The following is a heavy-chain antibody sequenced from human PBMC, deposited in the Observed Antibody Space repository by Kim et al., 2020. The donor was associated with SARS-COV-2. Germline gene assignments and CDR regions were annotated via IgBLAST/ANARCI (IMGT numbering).Heavy chain of an antibody. CDR2: IHYSGST. J-gene: IGHJ5*02. Sequence: SETLSLTCTVSGGSISSGGYYWSWIRQHPGKGLEWIGYIHYSGSTYYNPSLKSRLTISVVTSKNQLSLKLSSVTAADTAVYYCARAPKDYYDGWFDPWGQGTLVTVSS. D-gene: IGHD3-22*01. V-gene: IGHV4-31*03. CDR3: ARAPKDYYDGWFDP. CDR1: GGSISSGGYY.